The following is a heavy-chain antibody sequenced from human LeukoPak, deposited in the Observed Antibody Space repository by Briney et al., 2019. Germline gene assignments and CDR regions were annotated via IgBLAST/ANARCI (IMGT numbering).Heavy chain of an antibody. J-gene: IGHJ4*02. D-gene: IGHD5-24*01. CDR2: IYNSGST. Sequence: KTSETLSLTCTVSSDSISSYYWSWIRQPPGKGPEWIGFIYNSGSTNYNPSLKSRVTISVDTSKNQFSLNLNSVIAADTAVYYCARHGGGYSFDYWGQGTLVTVSS. CDR1: SDSISSYY. CDR3: ARHGGGYSFDY. V-gene: IGHV4-59*08.